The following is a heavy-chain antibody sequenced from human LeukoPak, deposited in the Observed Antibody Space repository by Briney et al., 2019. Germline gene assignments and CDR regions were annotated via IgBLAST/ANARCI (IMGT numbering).Heavy chain of an antibody. CDR2: IYSGGST. D-gene: IGHD4-17*01. CDR3: ARAYGDLRLALDY. Sequence: GGSLRLSCAACGFTVSSNYMSWVRQGPGKGLEWVSVIYSGGSTYYADSVKGRFTISRDNSKNTLYLQMNSLRAEDTAVYYCARAYGDLRLALDYWGQGTLVTVSS. V-gene: IGHV3-66*01. J-gene: IGHJ4*02. CDR1: GFTVSSNY.